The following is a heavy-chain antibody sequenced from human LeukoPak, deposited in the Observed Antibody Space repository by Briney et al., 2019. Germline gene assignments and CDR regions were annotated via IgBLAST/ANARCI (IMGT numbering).Heavy chain of an antibody. Sequence: SETLSLTCTVSGGSISSYHWSWIRQPPGKGLEWIGYIYTSGSTNYNPSLKSRVTISVDTSKNQFSLKLSSVTAADTAVYYCARGYCSSTSCYLDYWFDPWGQGTLVTVSS. CDR2: IYTSGST. D-gene: IGHD2-2*01. J-gene: IGHJ5*02. CDR3: ARGYCSSTSCYLDYWFDP. CDR1: GGSISSYH. V-gene: IGHV4-4*09.